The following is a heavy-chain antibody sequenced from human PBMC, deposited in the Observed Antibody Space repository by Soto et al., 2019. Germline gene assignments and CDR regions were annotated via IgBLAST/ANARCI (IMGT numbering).Heavy chain of an antibody. CDR1: GFTFSTYA. V-gene: IGHV3-23*01. CDR2: ISGSGGST. CDR3: AKGSYCPNSICYNY. Sequence: PGGSLRLSCAASGFTFSTYAMSWVRQAPGKGLEWVSAISGSGGSTYYADSVKGRFTISRDNSKNTLYLQMNSRRAEDTAVYYCAKGSYCPNSICYNYWGQGTLVTVSS. D-gene: IGHD2-8*01. J-gene: IGHJ4*02.